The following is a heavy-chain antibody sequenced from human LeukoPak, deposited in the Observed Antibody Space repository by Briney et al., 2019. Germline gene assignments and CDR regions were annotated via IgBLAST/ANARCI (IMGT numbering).Heavy chain of an antibody. CDR2: INPKSGGT. CDR1: GYTFTDYY. V-gene: IGHV1-2*02. D-gene: IGHD1-26*01. J-gene: IGHJ4*02. Sequence: GASVKVSCKASGYTFTDYYIHWVRQAPGQGLEWMGWINPKSGGTNYAQKFQDRVTMTRDTSISTAYMELSRLRSDDTAVYYCAREEVNSGSYSEALDYWGQGTLVTVSS. CDR3: AREEVNSGSYSEALDY.